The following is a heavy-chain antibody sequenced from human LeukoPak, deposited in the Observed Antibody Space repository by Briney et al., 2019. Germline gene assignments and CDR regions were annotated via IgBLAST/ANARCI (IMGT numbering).Heavy chain of an antibody. CDR3: AGGAAGTRDY. CDR1: GGSFNTGSYY. CDR2: VDYSGST. V-gene: IGHV4-61*01. D-gene: IGHD6-13*01. J-gene: IGHJ4*02. Sequence: SEALSLTCTVSGGSFNTGSYYWSWIREPPGKGLEWIGYVDYSGSTNSNPSLKSRVTISVDTTKNQFSLKLCSVTAADTAVYYCAGGAAGTRDYWGQGTLVTVSS.